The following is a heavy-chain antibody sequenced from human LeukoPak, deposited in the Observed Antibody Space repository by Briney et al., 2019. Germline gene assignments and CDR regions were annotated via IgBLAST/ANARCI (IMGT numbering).Heavy chain of an antibody. CDR3: ARGGGFHYYYYMDV. Sequence: ASVKVSCKASGYTFTGYYMHWVRQALGQGLEWMGWINPNSGGTNYAQKFQGRVTMTRDTSISTAYMELSRLRSDDTAVYYCARGGGFHYYYYMDVWGKGTTVTVSS. D-gene: IGHD6-25*01. CDR1: GYTFTGYY. J-gene: IGHJ6*03. CDR2: INPNSGGT. V-gene: IGHV1-2*02.